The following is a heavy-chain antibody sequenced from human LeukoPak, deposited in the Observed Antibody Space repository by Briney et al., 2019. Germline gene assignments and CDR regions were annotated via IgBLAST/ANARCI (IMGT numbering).Heavy chain of an antibody. CDR2: IYPGDSDT. CDR3: ARLTAVAPKYFDY. J-gene: IGHJ4*02. Sequence: KDGESLKISCKGSGYSFTSYWVAWVRQMPGKGLECMGIIYPGDSDTRYSPSFQGQVTISADKSISTAYLQWSSLKASDTAMYYCARLTAVAPKYFDYWGQGTLVTVSS. D-gene: IGHD6-19*01. V-gene: IGHV5-51*01. CDR1: GYSFTSYW.